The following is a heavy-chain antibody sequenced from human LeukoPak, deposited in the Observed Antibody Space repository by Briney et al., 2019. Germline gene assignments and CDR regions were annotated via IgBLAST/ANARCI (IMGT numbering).Heavy chain of an antibody. Sequence: GGSLRLSCAASGFTFSSYEMNWVRQAPGKGLEWVSYISSSGSTIYYADSVKGRFTLSRDNAQNSVHLQMNSLRDEDTAVYYCVRGRLLRSTKYFDYWGQGALVTVSS. CDR1: GFTFSSYE. CDR3: VRGRLLRSTKYFDY. CDR2: ISSSGSTI. J-gene: IGHJ4*02. V-gene: IGHV3-48*03. D-gene: IGHD2-21*02.